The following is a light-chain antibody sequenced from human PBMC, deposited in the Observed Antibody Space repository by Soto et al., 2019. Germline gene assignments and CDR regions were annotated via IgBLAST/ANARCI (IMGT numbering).Light chain of an antibody. J-gene: IGLJ1*01. V-gene: IGLV2-8*01. CDR3: SSYTDRNNLV. CDR1: SSDIGGYNS. Sequence: QSVLTQSPSASGSPGQSVTISCTGTSSDIGGYNSVSWYQQHPGKAPKVMIYDVSKRPSGVPDRFSGPKSGNTASLTVSALQAEDEADYYCSSYTDRNNLVFGTGTKLTVL. CDR2: DVS.